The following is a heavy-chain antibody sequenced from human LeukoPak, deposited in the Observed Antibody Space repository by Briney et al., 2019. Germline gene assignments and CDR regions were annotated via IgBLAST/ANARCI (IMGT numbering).Heavy chain of an antibody. CDR3: ARGSIAARPGFFGDYYYYMDV. V-gene: IGHV1-69*05. CDR2: IIPIFGTA. D-gene: IGHD6-6*01. CDR1: GGTFSSYA. Sequence: SAKVSCKASGGTFSSYAISWVRQAPGQGLEWMGGIIPIFGTANYAQKFQGRVTITTDESTSTAYMELSSLRSEDTAVYYCARGSIAARPGFFGDYYYYMDVWGKGTTVTVSS. J-gene: IGHJ6*03.